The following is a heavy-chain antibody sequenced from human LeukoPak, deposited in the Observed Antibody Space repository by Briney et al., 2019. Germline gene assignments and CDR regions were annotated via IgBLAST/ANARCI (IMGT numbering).Heavy chain of an antibody. V-gene: IGHV3-23*01. CDR2: ISGSGGRT. CDR3: AKDHDALVPAAQFDY. CDR1: GFTFSSYA. J-gene: IGHJ4*02. D-gene: IGHD2-2*01. Sequence: GGSLRLSCAASGFTFSSYAMSWVRQAPGKGLEWVSTISGSGGRTYYADSVKGRFTISRDNSNNTLSLQMTSLRARDTAVYYCAKDHDALVPAAQFDYWGQGTLVTVSS.